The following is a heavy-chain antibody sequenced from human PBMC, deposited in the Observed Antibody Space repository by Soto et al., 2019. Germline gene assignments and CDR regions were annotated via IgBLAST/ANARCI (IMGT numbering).Heavy chain of an antibody. CDR2: ITSSSNYI. J-gene: IGHJ6*03. CDR3: ARGPYYVSNYYYYMDV. D-gene: IGHD3-16*01. V-gene: IGHV3-21*01. CDR1: GFTLSSHS. Sequence: GGSLRLSCAASGFTLSSHSMNWVRQAPGKGLEWVSSITSSSNYIYYADSVKGRFAISRDNAKNSLYLQMNSLRAEDTAVYYCARGPYYVSNYYYYMDVWGKGTTVTVSS.